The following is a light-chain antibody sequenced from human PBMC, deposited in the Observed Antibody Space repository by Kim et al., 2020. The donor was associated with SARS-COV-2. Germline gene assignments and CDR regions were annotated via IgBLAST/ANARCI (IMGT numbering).Light chain of an antibody. J-gene: IGLJ7*01. CDR3: QSFDSSNNAV. Sequence: KAVTLACNGGRGCIYRRYVQWCQQRTGSAPTAVLSGDNHSPSGVLDRFSGSVDSTSSAASLTISGLRTEDEADYYCQSFDSSNNAVFGGGTQLTVL. CDR1: RGCIYRRY. CDR2: GDN. V-gene: IGLV6-57*02.